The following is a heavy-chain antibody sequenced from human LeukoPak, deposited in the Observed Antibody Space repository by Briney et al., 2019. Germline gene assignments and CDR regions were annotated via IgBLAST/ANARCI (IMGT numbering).Heavy chain of an antibody. CDR3: AKDYIDY. J-gene: IGHJ4*02. CDR2: ISYDGSNK. V-gene: IGHV3-30*18. Sequence: GGSLRLSCAASGFTFSSYGMHWVRQAPGKGLEWVAVISYDGSNKYYADSVKGRFTISRDNSKNTLYLQMNSLRAEDTAAYYCAKDYIDYWGQGTLVTVSS. CDR1: GFTFSSYG.